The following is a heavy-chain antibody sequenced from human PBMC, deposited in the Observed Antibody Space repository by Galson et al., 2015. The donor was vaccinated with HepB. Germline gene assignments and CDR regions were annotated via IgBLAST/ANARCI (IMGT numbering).Heavy chain of an antibody. V-gene: IGHV1-3*01. CDR2: INAGNGNT. J-gene: IGHJ5*02. Sequence: SVKVSCKASGYTFTSYAMHWVRQAPGQRLEWMGWINAGNGNTKYSQKFQGRVTITRDTSASTAYMELSSLRSEDTAVYYCARDSRRRPLGVRFLEWFGWFDPWGQGTLVTVSS. CDR1: GYTFTSYA. CDR3: ARDSRRRPLGVRFLEWFGWFDP. D-gene: IGHD3-3*01.